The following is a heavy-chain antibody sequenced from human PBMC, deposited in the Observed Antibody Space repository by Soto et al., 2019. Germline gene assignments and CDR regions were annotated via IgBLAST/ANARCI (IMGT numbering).Heavy chain of an antibody. CDR2: INHSGST. CDR1: GGSFSGYY. D-gene: IGHD3-10*01. CDR3: ARASVLLWFGEPEDYFDY. Sequence: SETLSLTCAVYGGSFSGYYWSWIRQPPGKGLEWIGEINHSGSTNYNPSLKSRVTISVDTSKNQFSLKLSSVTAADTAVYYCARASVLLWFGEPEDYFDYWGQGTLVTVSS. V-gene: IGHV4-34*01. J-gene: IGHJ4*02.